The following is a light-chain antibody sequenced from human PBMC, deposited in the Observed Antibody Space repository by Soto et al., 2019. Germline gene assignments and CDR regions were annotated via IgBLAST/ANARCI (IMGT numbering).Light chain of an antibody. CDR1: QSISSW. V-gene: IGKV1-5*03. Sequence: DIQMTQSPSTLSASVGDRVTITCRASQSISSWLAWYQQKPGKAPKLLIYKSSSLESGVPSRFSGSAPGTAFTLTISSLQPDDFASYYCQLYNSYPWTVGQGTKVELK. CDR3: QLYNSYPWT. CDR2: KSS. J-gene: IGKJ1*01.